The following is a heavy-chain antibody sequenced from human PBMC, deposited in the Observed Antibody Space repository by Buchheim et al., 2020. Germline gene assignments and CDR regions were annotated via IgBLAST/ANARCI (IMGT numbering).Heavy chain of an antibody. CDR1: GFTFSDYG. D-gene: IGHD6-6*01. CDR3: ARGGIASREDDYAMDV. J-gene: IGHJ6*02. Sequence: QVWLVESGGGVVQPGTSLRLSCAASGFTFSDYGMHWVRQAPGKGLEWVTFIWYDGRNKFYADSVKGRFTIFRDNSKNTLFLQMNSLGADDTAVYYCARGGIASREDDYAMDVWGQGTT. V-gene: IGHV3-33*01. CDR2: IWYDGRNK.